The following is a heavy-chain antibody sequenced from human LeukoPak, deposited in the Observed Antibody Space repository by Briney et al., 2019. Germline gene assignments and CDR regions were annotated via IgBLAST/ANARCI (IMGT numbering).Heavy chain of an antibody. CDR3: AKGIAAAGPYFDY. V-gene: IGHV3-7*03. Sequence: GGSLRLSCAASGFTFSNYWMTWVRQAPGKGLEWVADIKQDGSEKLYVKSVRGRFTVSRDNSKNTLYLQMNSLRAEDTAIYYCAKGIAAAGPYFDYWGQGTLVTVSS. D-gene: IGHD6-13*01. CDR2: IKQDGSEK. J-gene: IGHJ4*02. CDR1: GFTFSNYW.